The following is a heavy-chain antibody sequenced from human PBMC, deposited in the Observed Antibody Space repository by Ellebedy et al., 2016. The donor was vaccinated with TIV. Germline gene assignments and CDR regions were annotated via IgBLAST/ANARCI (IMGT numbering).Heavy chain of an antibody. CDR3: TTDRISSSWYPQFDY. D-gene: IGHD6-13*01. CDR2: IKCKTDGGTT. CDR1: GFTFSSAW. J-gene: IGHJ4*02. Sequence: PGGSLRLSCAASGFTFSSAWMSWVRKAPGKGLEWVGRIKCKTDGGTTDYTAPVKGRFTISRDDSKNTLYVQMNSLKPEDAGVYYCTTDRISSSWYPQFDYWGQGTLVTVSS. V-gene: IGHV3-15*05.